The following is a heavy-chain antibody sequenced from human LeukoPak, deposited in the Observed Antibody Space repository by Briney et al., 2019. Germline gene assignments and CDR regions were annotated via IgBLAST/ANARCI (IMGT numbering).Heavy chain of an antibody. CDR2: IGASGAYT. CDR3: AKRPTMTTVTTPSWRVCDS. V-gene: IGHV3-23*01. D-gene: IGHD4-17*01. Sequence: PGGSLRLSCAASGFTFSSYAMNWVRQAPGKGLEWVSAIGASGAYTFYADSVKGRFTISRDNPRSTLYLQMNSLRAEDTAVYYCAKRPTMTTVTTPSWRVCDSWGQGTLVTVSS. CDR1: GFTFSSYA. J-gene: IGHJ4*02.